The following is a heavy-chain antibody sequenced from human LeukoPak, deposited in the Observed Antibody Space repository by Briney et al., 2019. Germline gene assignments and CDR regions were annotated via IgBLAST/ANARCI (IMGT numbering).Heavy chain of an antibody. D-gene: IGHD2-2*01. J-gene: IGHJ4*02. CDR1: GYTFTGYY. CDR2: INPNSGGT. V-gene: IGHV1-2*02. Sequence: ASVKGSCKASGYTFTGYYMHWVRQAPGQGLEWMGWINPNSGGTNSAPKFQGRVTMTRDTSITTAYMELSRVRSDDTAVYYCASGDIVVVPPAPYFLDFWGQGTLVTVSS. CDR3: ASGDIVVVPPAPYFLDF.